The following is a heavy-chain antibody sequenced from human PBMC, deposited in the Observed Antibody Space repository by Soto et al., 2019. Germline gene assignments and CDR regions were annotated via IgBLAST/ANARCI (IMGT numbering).Heavy chain of an antibody. CDR1: GGSISSGGYY. J-gene: IGHJ5*02. D-gene: IGHD2-2*01. Sequence: SETLSLTCTVSGGSISSGGYYWSWIRQHPGKGLEWIGYIYYSGSTYYNPSLKSRVTISVDTSKNQFSRKLSSVTAADTAVYYCASDFGTSRRNWFDPWGQGTWAPSPQ. V-gene: IGHV4-31*03. CDR2: IYYSGST. CDR3: ASDFGTSRRNWFDP.